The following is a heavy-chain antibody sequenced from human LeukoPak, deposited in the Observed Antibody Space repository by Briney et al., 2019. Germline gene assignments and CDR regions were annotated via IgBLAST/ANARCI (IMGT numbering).Heavy chain of an antibody. CDR1: GYTFTGYY. CDR2: INPNSGGT. V-gene: IGHV1-2*04. CDR3: ARDTGRGLLRFLEWPRTLRGGFDP. D-gene: IGHD3-3*01. J-gene: IGHJ5*02. Sequence: ASVKVSCKASGYTFTGYYMHWVRQAPGQGLEWMGWINPNSGGTNYAQKFQGWVTMTRDTSISTAYMELSRLRSDDTAVYYCARDTGRGLLRFLEWPRTLRGGFDPWGQGTLVTVSS.